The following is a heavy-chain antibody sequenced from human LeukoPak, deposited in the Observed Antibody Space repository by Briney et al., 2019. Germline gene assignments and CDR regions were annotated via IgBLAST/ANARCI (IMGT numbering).Heavy chain of an antibody. J-gene: IGHJ4*02. V-gene: IGHV3-30-3*01. D-gene: IGHD3-16*01. CDR1: GFTFSGHA. CDR2: ISDDGGIK. Sequence: GGSLRLSCAASGFTFSGHAMHWVRQAPGKGLEWVALISDDGGIKYYADSVKGRLIISRDNSKNTLYLQMNSLRTEDTAVYYCARPITGALFDLNFDYWGQGALVTVSS. CDR3: ARPITGALFDLNFDY.